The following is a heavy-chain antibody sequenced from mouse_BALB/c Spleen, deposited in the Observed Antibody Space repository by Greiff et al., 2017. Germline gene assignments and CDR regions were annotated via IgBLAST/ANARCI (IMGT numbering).Heavy chain of an antibody. J-gene: IGHJ3*01. CDR3: VYDQEFAY. Sequence: VQLQQSGPELVKPGASVKISCKASGYAFSSSWMNWVKQRPGQGLEWIGRIYPGDGDTNYNGKFKGKATLTADKSSSTAYMQLSSLTSVDSAVYFCVYDQEFAYWGQGTLVTVSA. CDR2: IYPGDGDT. V-gene: IGHV1-82*01. CDR1: GYAFSSSW. D-gene: IGHD2-14*01.